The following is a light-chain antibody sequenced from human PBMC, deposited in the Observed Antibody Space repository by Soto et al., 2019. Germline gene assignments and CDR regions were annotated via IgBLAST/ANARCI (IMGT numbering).Light chain of an antibody. J-gene: IGKJ2*01. CDR3: HHYGNSPPFT. CDR2: GTS. V-gene: IGKV3-20*01. Sequence: EIVLTQSPGTLSLSPGERATLSCRASQSVSSTYLVWYQQKPGQAPRLLIYGTSSRATGIPDRFSGSGSGKDFTLTISRLEPEDFAVYYCHHYGNSPPFTFGQGTKLEIK. CDR1: QSVSSTY.